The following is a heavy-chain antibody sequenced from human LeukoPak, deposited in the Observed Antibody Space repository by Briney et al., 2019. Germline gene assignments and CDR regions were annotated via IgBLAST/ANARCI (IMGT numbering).Heavy chain of an antibody. CDR3: RKVRFLEWLSSPGYFDY. J-gene: IGHJ4*02. D-gene: IGHD3-3*01. CDR1: GFTFSSYA. V-gene: IGHV3-23*01. Sequence: GSLRLSCAASGFTFSSYAMSWVRQAPGKGLEWVTAISGSGGSTYYADSVKGRFTISRDNSKNTLYLQMNSLRAEDTAVYYCRKVRFLEWLSSPGYFDYWGQGTLVTVSS. CDR2: ISGSGGST.